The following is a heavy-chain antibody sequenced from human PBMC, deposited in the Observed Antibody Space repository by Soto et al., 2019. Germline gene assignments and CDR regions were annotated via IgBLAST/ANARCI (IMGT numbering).Heavy chain of an antibody. J-gene: IGHJ4*02. CDR2: IYWDDDK. CDR3: AHSITPLVTPYVDD. D-gene: IGHD6-13*01. CDR1: GFSLSTSGVG. V-gene: IGHV2-5*02. Sequence: QITLKESGPTLVKPTQTLTLTCTFSGFSLSTSGVGVGWIRQPPGKALEWLALIYWDDDKRYSPSLKSRLTTXKXTXKTQLVPTMPNMHPLDTAPYYCAHSITPLVTPYVDDWRQVPLVTVSS.